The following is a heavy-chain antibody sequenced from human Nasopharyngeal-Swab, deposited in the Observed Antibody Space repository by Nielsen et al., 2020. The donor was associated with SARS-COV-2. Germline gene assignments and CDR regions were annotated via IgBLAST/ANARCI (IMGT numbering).Heavy chain of an antibody. Sequence: SVKVSCKASGGTFSSYAISWVRQAPGQGLEWMGGIIPIFGTANYAQKFQGRVTITADESTSTAYMELSSLRSEDKAVYYCARHSGSYYYGMDVWGQGTTVTVSS. CDR3: ARHSGSYYYGMDV. J-gene: IGHJ6*02. V-gene: IGHV1-69*13. CDR2: IIPIFGTA. CDR1: GGTFSSYA. D-gene: IGHD1-26*01.